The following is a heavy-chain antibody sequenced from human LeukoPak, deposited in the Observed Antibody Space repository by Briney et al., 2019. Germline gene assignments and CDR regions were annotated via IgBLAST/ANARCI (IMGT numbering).Heavy chain of an antibody. CDR1: GGSISSSSYY. CDR3: ARSPIAAAGTSRNFDY. V-gene: IGHV4-39*07. J-gene: IGHJ4*02. CDR2: IYYSGST. Sequence: SETLSLTCTVSGGSISSSSYYWGWIRQPPGKGLEWIGSIYYSGSTYYNPSLKSRVTISVDTSKNQFSLKLSSVTAADTAVYYCARSPIAAAGTSRNFDYWGQGTLVTVSS. D-gene: IGHD6-13*01.